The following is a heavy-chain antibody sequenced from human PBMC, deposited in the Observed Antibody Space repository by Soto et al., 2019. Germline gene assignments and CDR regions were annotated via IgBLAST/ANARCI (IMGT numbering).Heavy chain of an antibody. Sequence: EVQLLESGGGLVQPGGSLRISCLASGFTFSSYPMSWVRQAPGKGLEWVSGINSSGGSTYYADSVKGRFTISRDNSKNTLYLQMSSLSAEDTAVYYCAKDRWVGAAAGLFDYLGQGTLLTVSS. D-gene: IGHD6-13*01. J-gene: IGHJ4*02. V-gene: IGHV3-23*01. CDR2: INSSGGST. CDR1: GFTFSSYP. CDR3: AKDRWVGAAAGLFDY.